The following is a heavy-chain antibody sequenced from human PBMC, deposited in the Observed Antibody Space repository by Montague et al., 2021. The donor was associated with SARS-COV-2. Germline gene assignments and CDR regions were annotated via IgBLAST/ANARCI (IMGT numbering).Heavy chain of an antibody. D-gene: IGHD3-22*01. CDR2: VSGSTTNT. Sequence: SLRLSWSASGFTFSNYSMRWVRQVPGKGLVWVSPVSGSTTNTFYADSVKGRFTISRDNSKNTLYLQMNSLRVEDSAVYYCAKDHTVYDTSGDYHYGAFDIWGQGTMVTVSS. V-gene: IGHV3-23*01. J-gene: IGHJ3*02. CDR1: GFTFSNYS. CDR3: AKDHTVYDTSGDYHYGAFDI.